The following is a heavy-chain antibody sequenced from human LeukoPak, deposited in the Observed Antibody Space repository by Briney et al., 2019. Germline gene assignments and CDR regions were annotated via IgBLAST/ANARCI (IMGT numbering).Heavy chain of an antibody. J-gene: IGHJ5*02. CDR2: ISSSSSYI. CDR1: GFTFSSYE. D-gene: IGHD1-14*01. CDR3: ARGQNRRTLDWFDP. V-gene: IGHV3-21*01. Sequence: GGSLRLSCAASGFTFSSYEMNWVRQAPGKGLEWVSSISSSSSYIFYADSVRGRFTISRDNAKNSLYLQMNSLRAEDTAVYYCARGQNRRTLDWFDPWGQGTLVTVPS.